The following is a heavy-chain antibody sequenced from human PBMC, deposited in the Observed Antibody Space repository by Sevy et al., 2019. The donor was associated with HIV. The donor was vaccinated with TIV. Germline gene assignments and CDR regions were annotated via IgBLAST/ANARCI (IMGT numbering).Heavy chain of an antibody. V-gene: IGHV1-69*06. J-gene: IGHJ3*02. CDR1: GGTFSSYA. CDR3: ARTDDYGDLLNAFDI. D-gene: IGHD4-17*01. Sequence: ASVKVSCKASGGTFSSYAISWVRQAPGQGLEWMGGIIPIFGTANYAQKFQGRVTITADKSTSTAYMELSSLRSEDTAVYYCARTDDYGDLLNAFDIWGQGTMATVSS. CDR2: IIPIFGTA.